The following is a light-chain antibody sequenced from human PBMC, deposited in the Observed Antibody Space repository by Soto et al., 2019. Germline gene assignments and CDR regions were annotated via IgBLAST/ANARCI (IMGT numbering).Light chain of an antibody. CDR2: EVS. Sequence: QSALTQPASVSGSPGQSFTISCTGTSSDVGGYNYVSWYQQHPGKAPKLMIYEVSNRPSGVSNRFSGSKSGNTASLTISGRQAEDEADYYCSSYTSSSTRVFGGGTKLTVL. CDR3: SSYTSSSTRV. CDR1: SSDVGGYNY. J-gene: IGLJ3*02. V-gene: IGLV2-14*01.